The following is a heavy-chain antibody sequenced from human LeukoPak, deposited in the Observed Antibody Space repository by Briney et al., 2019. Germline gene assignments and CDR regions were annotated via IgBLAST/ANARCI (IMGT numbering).Heavy chain of an antibody. CDR2: ISGSGGST. CDR3: ARDGMEQWLVFSSSFDY. D-gene: IGHD6-19*01. CDR1: GFTFSSYA. J-gene: IGHJ4*02. V-gene: IGHV3-23*01. Sequence: GGSLRLSCAASGFTFSSYAMSWVRQAPGKGLEWVSAISGSGGSTYYADSVKGRFTISRDNSKNTLYLQMNSLRAEDTAVYYCARDGMEQWLVFSSSFDYWGQGTLVTVSP.